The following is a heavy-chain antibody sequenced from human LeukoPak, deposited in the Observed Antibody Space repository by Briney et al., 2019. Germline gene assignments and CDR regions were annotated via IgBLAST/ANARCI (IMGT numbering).Heavy chain of an antibody. CDR1: GGSISSYY. V-gene: IGHV4-59*12. CDR3: ARDTGPQYYYDSSGYPN. CDR2: IYYSGST. J-gene: IGHJ4*02. Sequence: SETLSLTCTVSGGSISSYYWSWTRQPPGKGLEWIGYIYYSGSTNYNPSLKSRVTISVDTSKNQFSLKLSSVTAADTAVYYCARDTGPQYYYDSSGYPNWGQGTLVTVSS. D-gene: IGHD3-22*01.